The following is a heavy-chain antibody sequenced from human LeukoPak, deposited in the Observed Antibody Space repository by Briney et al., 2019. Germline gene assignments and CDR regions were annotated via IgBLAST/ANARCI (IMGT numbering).Heavy chain of an antibody. V-gene: IGHV4-34*01. CDR1: GGSFSGYY. J-gene: IGHJ5*02. D-gene: IGHD6-6*01. Sequence: SETLSLTCAVYGGSFSGYYWSWIRQPPGKGLEWIGEINHSGSTNYNPSLKSRVTISVDTSKNQFSLKLSAVTAADTGVYFCARGPWGAARPFDPWGQGTLVTVSS. CDR2: INHSGST. CDR3: ARGPWGAARPFDP.